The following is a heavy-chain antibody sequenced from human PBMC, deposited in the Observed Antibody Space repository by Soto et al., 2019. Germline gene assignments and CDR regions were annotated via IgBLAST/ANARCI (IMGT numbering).Heavy chain of an antibody. Sequence: EVQLVESGGGLVQPGGSLRLSCAASGFTFSSYWMSWVRQAPGKGLEWVANIKPDGSEKYYVDSMKGRITIFRDNAKNSLYLQMNSLRAEDTAVYYCARGQYQLLGAFEFDIWGQGTMVTVSS. CDR2: IKPDGSEK. D-gene: IGHD2-2*01. CDR3: ARGQYQLLGAFEFDI. V-gene: IGHV3-7*01. J-gene: IGHJ3*02. CDR1: GFTFSSYW.